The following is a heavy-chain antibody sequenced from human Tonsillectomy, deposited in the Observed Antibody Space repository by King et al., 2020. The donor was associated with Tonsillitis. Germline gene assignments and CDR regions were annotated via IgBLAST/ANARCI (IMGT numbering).Heavy chain of an antibody. Sequence: VQLVESGGGLVQPGGSLRLSCAASGFTFSSYEMNWVRQAPGKGLEWVSYISSSGSSTYYAASVKRRLTIFRDNAKNSLYLQMNSLSDEDTAVYYCAREFKEKLGIGGDAFDIWGQGTMVTVSS. CDR1: GFTFSSYE. D-gene: IGHD7-27*01. CDR2: ISSSGSST. CDR3: AREFKEKLGIGGDAFDI. V-gene: IGHV3-48*03. J-gene: IGHJ3*02.